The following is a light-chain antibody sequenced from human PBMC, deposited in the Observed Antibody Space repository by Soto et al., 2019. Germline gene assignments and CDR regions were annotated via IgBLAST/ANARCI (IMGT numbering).Light chain of an antibody. CDR2: DAS. CDR1: QSVNTN. J-gene: IGKJ1*01. V-gene: IGKV3D-15*01. CDR3: QQYNPWPRT. Sequence: EIVMTHSPATLSVSPCERATFSCSASQSVNTNLAWYQLKPGQAPRLLVYDASNRATGIPARFSGGGSTTEFTLTISSLQSEDFAVYYCQQYNPWPRTFGQGTKVDIK.